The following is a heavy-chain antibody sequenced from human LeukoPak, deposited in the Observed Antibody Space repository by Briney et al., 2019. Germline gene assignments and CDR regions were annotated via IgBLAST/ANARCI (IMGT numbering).Heavy chain of an antibody. CDR2: ISAYNGKT. J-gene: IGHJ6*02. Sequence: ASVKVSCKASGYPFTSYGISWVRQAPGQGLEWMGWISAYNGKTNYAQMLQGRVTMTIDTSTSTAYVELRSLSSDDTAVYYCARGPRLEYCDTSGYYYNYYYGMDVWGQGTTVTVSS. D-gene: IGHD3-22*01. CDR3: ARGPRLEYCDTSGYYYNYYYGMDV. CDR1: GYPFTSYG. V-gene: IGHV1-18*01.